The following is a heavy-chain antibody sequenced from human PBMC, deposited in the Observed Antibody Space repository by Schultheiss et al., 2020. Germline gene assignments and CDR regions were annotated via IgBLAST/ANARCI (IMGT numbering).Heavy chain of an antibody. CDR1: GGSISSYY. J-gene: IGHJ6*02. V-gene: IGHV4-30-4*01. Sequence: SETLSLTCTVSGGSISSYYWSWIRQPPGKGLEWIGYIYYSGSTYYNPSLKSRVTISVDTSKNQFSLKLSSVTAADTAVYYCARDSPFYGEYGYYYGMDVWGQGTTVTVSS. D-gene: IGHD4-17*01. CDR2: IYYSGST. CDR3: ARDSPFYGEYGYYYGMDV.